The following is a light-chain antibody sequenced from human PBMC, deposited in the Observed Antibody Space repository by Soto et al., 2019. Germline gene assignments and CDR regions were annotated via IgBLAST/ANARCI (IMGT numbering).Light chain of an antibody. V-gene: IGLV2-23*01. CDR3: CSYAIGSTLV. CDR2: EGS. Sequence: QSALTQPASVSGSPGQSITISCTGTSSDVGSYNLVSWYQQLPGKAPKLLIYEGSKRPSGVSNGFSGSKSGNTASLTISGLQAEDEADYYCCSYAIGSTLVFGGGTKLTVL. J-gene: IGLJ2*01. CDR1: SSDVGSYNL.